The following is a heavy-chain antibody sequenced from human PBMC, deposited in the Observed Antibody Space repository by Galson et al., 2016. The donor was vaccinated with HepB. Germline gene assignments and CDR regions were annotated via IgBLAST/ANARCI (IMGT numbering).Heavy chain of an antibody. Sequence: SLRLSCAASGFSFSSYWMTWVRQAPGKGPEWVAHIKEDGSEIYYMESVRGRFTISRDNAKNTLYLQMNTLRAEDTAVYYCARGAENYYYDSSAYYYGDAFDFWGWGTMVTVSS. V-gene: IGHV3-7*01. CDR3: ARGAENYYYDSSAYYYGDAFDF. CDR2: IKEDGSEI. CDR1: GFSFSSYW. J-gene: IGHJ3*01. D-gene: IGHD3-22*01.